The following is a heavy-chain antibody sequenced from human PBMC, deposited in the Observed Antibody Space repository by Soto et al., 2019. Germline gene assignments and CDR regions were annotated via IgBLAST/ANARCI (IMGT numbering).Heavy chain of an antibody. CDR3: ARDLFHIISPRGYSGYHHRDYYYYVMAV. CDR2: INPNSGGT. V-gene: IGHV1-2*04. J-gene: IGHJ6*02. CDR1: GYTFTGDY. D-gene: IGHD5-12*01. Sequence: ASVKVSCKASGYTFTGDYMHWVRQAPGQGLEWRGWINPNSGGTNYAQKFQGWVTMTSDTSISKAYMELSRLRSDDTAVYYCARDLFHIISPRGYSGYHHRDYYYYVMAVWGQWTKVTVSS.